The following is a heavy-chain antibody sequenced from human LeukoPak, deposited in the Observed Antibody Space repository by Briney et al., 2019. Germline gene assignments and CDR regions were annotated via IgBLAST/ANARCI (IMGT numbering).Heavy chain of an antibody. CDR2: ISGSGGST. V-gene: IGHV3-23*01. Sequence: GGSLRLSCAASGFTFSSYAMSWVRQAPGKGLEWVSAISGSGGSTYYADSVKGLFTISRDNSKNTLYLQMNRLRAEDTAVYYCAKDPCSSGPYNWFDPWGQGTLVTVSS. CDR3: AKDPCSSGPYNWFDP. J-gene: IGHJ5*02. CDR1: GFTFSSYA. D-gene: IGHD6-19*01.